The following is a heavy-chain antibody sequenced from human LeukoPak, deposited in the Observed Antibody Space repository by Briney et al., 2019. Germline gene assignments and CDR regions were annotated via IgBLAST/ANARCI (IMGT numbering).Heavy chain of an antibody. V-gene: IGHV2-5*02. Sequence: ESGPTLVNPTQTLTLTCTFSGFSLSTSGVGVGWIRQPPGKALEWLALIYWDDDKHYSPSLKSRLTFTKVTSKNQVVLTMTNMDPVDTATYYCAHRRNTGDFDYWAQGTLVTVSS. CDR2: IYWDDDK. CDR3: AHRRNTGDFDY. J-gene: IGHJ4*02. D-gene: IGHD7-27*01. CDR1: GFSLSTSGVG.